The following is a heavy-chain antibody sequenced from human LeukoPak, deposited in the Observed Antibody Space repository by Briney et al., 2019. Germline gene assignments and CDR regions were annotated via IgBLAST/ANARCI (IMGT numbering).Heavy chain of an antibody. J-gene: IGHJ4*02. Sequence: GGSLRLSCAASGFTFDNFRMSWVRQAPGKGLEWVSTVNADGGNTYYADSVKGRFTISRDNSKSTLILQMNSLRVEDTALYYCTKRVKYGGTWDHFADWGQGTLVTVSS. CDR1: GFTFDNFR. D-gene: IGHD1-26*01. CDR2: VNADGGNT. CDR3: TKRVKYGGTWDHFAD. V-gene: IGHV3-23*01.